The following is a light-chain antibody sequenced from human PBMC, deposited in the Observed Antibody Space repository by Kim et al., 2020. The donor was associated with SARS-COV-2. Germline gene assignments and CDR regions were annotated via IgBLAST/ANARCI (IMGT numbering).Light chain of an antibody. J-gene: IGLJ2*01. CDR2: GVS. V-gene: IGLV2-14*03. Sequence: GQSITISCTGTSSDVGGYTYVSWYQQPPSNAPQLMIYGVSNRPAGVSNRFSGSKSGNTASLTISGLQAEDEADYYCSSYTTSTSVVFGGGTKLTVL. CDR3: SSYTTSTSVV. CDR1: SSDVGGYTY.